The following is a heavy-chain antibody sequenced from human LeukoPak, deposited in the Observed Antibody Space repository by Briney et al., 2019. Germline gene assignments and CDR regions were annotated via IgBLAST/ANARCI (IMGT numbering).Heavy chain of an antibody. CDR3: ARGNYYGSGSYLDRYYYYYMDV. CDR1: GGSFSGYY. V-gene: IGHV4-34*01. J-gene: IGHJ6*03. Sequence: SETLSLTCAVYGGSFSGYYWSLIRQPPGKGLEWIGEINHSGSTNYNPSLKSRVTISVDTSKNQFSLKLSSVTAADTAVYYCARGNYYGSGSYLDRYYYYYMDVWGKGTTVTVSS. D-gene: IGHD3-10*01. CDR2: INHSGST.